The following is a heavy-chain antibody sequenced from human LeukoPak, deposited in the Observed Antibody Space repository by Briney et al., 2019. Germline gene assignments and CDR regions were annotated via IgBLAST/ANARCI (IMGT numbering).Heavy chain of an antibody. J-gene: IGHJ4*02. CDR2: IIPIFGTA. CDR3: ARDDAADTAMVIYY. D-gene: IGHD5-18*01. Sequence: GSSVKVSCKASGGTFSSYAISWVRQAPGQGLEWMGGIIPIFGTANYAQKFQGRVTITADKSTSTAYMELSSLRSEDTAVYYCARDDAADTAMVIYYWGQGTLVTVSS. V-gene: IGHV1-69*06. CDR1: GGTFSSYA.